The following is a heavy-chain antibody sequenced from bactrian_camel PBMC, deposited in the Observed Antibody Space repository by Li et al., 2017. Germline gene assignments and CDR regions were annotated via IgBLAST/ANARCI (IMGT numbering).Heavy chain of an antibody. V-gene: IGHV3S53*01. CDR2: IAADGRT. CDR3: AASWDVTAKEALGNIASPEFGY. D-gene: IGHD2*01. CDR1: GYTLPLH. J-gene: IGHJ6*01. Sequence: HVQLVESGGGSVQAGGSLKLSCVGSGYTLPLHMAWFRRLPGQGREGVAAIAADGRTNYADSVKGRFTISKDNVKNILYLQMDNLKPEDSATYRCAASWDVTAKEALGNIASPEFGYWGEGTQVTVS.